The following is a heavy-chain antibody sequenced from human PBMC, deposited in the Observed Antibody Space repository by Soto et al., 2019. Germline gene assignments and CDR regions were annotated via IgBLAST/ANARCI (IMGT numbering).Heavy chain of an antibody. Sequence: HPGGSLRLSCAASGFTFSSYAMHWVRQAPGKGLEYVSAISSNGGSTYYANSVKGRFTISRDNSKNTLYLQMGSLRAEDMAVYYCAGGTSHDYGDQGYYYYYYMDFRGKGTTVTVSS. D-gene: IGHD4-17*01. CDR3: AGGTSHDYGDQGYYYYYYMDF. CDR1: GFTFSSYA. V-gene: IGHV3-64*01. J-gene: IGHJ6*03. CDR2: ISSNGGST.